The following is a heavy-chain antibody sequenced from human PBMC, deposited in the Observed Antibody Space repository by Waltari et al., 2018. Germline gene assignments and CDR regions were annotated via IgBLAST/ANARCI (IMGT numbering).Heavy chain of an antibody. D-gene: IGHD2-2*01. V-gene: IGHV4-38-2*02. CDR1: GSSINSASY. J-gene: IGHJ2*01. CDR2: VYYSGSA. Sequence: QVQLQESGPGLLKPSETLSLTCSVSGSSINSASYWAWIRQSPGKGLDWPASVYYSGSAYDNPTLKSSLTISLNTFHNQFALRLDSVTAADTAMYFCARDPSPHASNWYFDFWGRGTLVTVSS. CDR3: ARDPSPHASNWYFDF.